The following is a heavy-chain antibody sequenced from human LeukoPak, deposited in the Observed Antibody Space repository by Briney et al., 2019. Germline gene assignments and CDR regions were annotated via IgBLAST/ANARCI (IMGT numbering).Heavy chain of an antibody. D-gene: IGHD3-16*01. J-gene: IGHJ4*02. CDR3: ARQSDSVGGFDY. CDR1: GGSISSYY. CDR2: IYYSGST. V-gene: IGHV4-59*08. Sequence: SETLSLTCTVSGGSISSYYWSWIRQPPGKGLEWIGYIYYSGSTNYNPSLKSQVTISVDTSKNQFSLKLSSVTAADTAVYYCARQSDSVGGFDYWGQGTLVTVSS.